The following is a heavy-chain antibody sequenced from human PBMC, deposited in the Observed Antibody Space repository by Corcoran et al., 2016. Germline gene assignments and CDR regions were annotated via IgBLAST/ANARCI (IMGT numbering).Heavy chain of an antibody. D-gene: IGHD6-19*01. CDR2: IRPNDSDT. CDR3: ARRVAERWGSYGMDV. Sequence: EVQLVQSGAEVKKPGESLKISCKVSGYDFTTYWIAWVRQMPGKGLEWMGIIRPNDSDTTYSPSFQGQVTISAAKSITTTYLQWGSLKASDTAIYYCARRVAERWGSYGMDVWGQGTTVTVSS. V-gene: IGHV5-51*01. CDR1: GYDFTTYW. J-gene: IGHJ6*02.